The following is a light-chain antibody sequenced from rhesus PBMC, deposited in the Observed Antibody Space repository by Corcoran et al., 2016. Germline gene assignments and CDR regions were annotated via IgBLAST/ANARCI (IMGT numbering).Light chain of an antibody. CDR2: EVN. CDR3: CSDAGSHSYI. J-gene: IGLJ1*01. V-gene: IGLV2-32*01. CDR1: SSDIGGSNY. Sequence: QASLTQPRSVSGSPGPSLTISCPGTSSDIGGSNYGSWYQQHPGTAPKLMIYEVNKRPSGVSDRFSGSKSDNTASLTISGLQAEDEDDYYCCSDAGSHSYIFGAGTRLTVL.